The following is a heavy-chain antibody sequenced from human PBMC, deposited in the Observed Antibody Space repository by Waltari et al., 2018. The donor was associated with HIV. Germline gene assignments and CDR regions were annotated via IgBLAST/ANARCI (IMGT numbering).Heavy chain of an antibody. CDR1: GYTFSRYA. Sequence: QVQLVQSGAEVKKPGASVKVSCTASGYTFSRYALTWVRQAPGQGLKWLGWISAFSGNTKYAREVQGRATMTTDTSTNTAYMELESLTSDDTAIFYCARTTIFGVDTYYFDYWGQGTLVTVSS. CDR3: ARTTIFGVDTYYFDY. D-gene: IGHD3-3*01. CDR2: ISAFSGNT. J-gene: IGHJ4*02. V-gene: IGHV1-18*01.